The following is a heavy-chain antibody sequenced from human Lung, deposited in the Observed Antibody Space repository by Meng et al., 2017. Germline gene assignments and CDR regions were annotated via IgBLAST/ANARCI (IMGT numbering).Heavy chain of an antibody. CDR1: GGSISGCIR. V-gene: IGHV4-4*02. CDR2: IYQSGHT. Sequence: QVLLQGAGQGLGKPSVTLSPTRSVSGGSISGCIRGSWVRQPPGKGLEWIGEIYQSGHTSYNPSLKSLVTRSVEKSKNQFSLKLSSVTAADTAVYYCARRGLLLDPQNFGYWGQGTLVTVSS. J-gene: IGHJ4*02. CDR3: ARRGLLLDPQNFGY. D-gene: IGHD1-1*01.